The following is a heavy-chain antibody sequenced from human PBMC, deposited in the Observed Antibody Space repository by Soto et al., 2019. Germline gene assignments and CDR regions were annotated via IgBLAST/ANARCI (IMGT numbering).Heavy chain of an antibody. CDR1: GYTFTDYY. J-gene: IGHJ6*02. CDR2: INPSGGST. V-gene: IGHV1-46*01. CDR3: ARGLAAAGNYYAMDV. D-gene: IGHD6-13*01. Sequence: ASVKVSCKASGYTFTDYYMHWVRQAPGQGLEWMGIINPSGGSTSYAQKFQGRVTMTRDTSTSTVYMELSSLRSEDTAVYYCARGLAAAGNYYAMDVWGQGTTVTVSS.